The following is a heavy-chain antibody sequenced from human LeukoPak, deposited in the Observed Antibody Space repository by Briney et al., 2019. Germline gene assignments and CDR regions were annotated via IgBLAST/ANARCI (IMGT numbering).Heavy chain of an antibody. Sequence: GGSLRLSCAASGFTFSSYWMHWVRQAPGKGLVWVSRINTDGRITNYADSVKGRFTISRDNAKNTLFLQMNSLRAEDTAVYYCARDSLSSSADDSDYWGQGTLVTVSS. D-gene: IGHD6-6*01. V-gene: IGHV3-74*01. CDR2: INTDGRIT. J-gene: IGHJ4*02. CDR1: GFTFSSYW. CDR3: ARDSLSSSADDSDY.